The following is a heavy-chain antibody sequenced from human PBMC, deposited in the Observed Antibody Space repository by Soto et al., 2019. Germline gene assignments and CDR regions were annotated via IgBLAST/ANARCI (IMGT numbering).Heavy chain of an antibody. J-gene: IGHJ4*02. CDR3: ATRFYDSSGYYLFYFDS. Sequence: QVQLHQWGAGLLKPSETLSLTCAVSGGSFSFYYWSWIRQPPGKELEWIGEITHSGSTNYNSSPKSRVTISVDTSKNQFSLKLSSVTAADTAVYYCATRFYDSSGYYLFYFDSWGQGTLVTVSS. CDR2: ITHSGST. CDR1: GGSFSFYY. D-gene: IGHD3-22*01. V-gene: IGHV4-34*01.